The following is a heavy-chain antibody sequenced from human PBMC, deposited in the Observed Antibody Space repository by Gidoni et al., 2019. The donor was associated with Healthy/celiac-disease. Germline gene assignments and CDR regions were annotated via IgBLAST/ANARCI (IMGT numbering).Heavy chain of an antibody. CDR1: GGSISSSSYY. CDR3: ARESSSGWYWFDP. V-gene: IGHV4-39*07. CDR2: IYDSGST. D-gene: IGHD6-19*01. J-gene: IGHJ5*02. Sequence: QLQLQESGPGLVKPSETLSLTCTVSGGSISSSSYYWGGIRQPPGKGLEGIGSIYDSGSTYYNPSLKSRVTISVDTSKNQFSLKLSSVTAADTAVYYCARESSSGWYWFDPWGQGTLVTVSS.